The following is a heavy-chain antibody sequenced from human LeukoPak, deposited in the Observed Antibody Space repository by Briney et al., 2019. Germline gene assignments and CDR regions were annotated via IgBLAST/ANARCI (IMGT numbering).Heavy chain of an antibody. CDR1: GITFNTHA. D-gene: IGHD1-26*01. V-gene: IGHV3-23*01. Sequence: PGGSLRLSCVVSGITFNTHAMTWVRQAPGKGPDWVSSITMSGVSRYYADSVKGRFTISRDNSNNTLYLQMTSLRVEDTAIYYCAKDQRWESPHYLDSWGQGTLVTVSS. CDR2: ITMSGVSR. CDR3: AKDQRWESPHYLDS. J-gene: IGHJ4*02.